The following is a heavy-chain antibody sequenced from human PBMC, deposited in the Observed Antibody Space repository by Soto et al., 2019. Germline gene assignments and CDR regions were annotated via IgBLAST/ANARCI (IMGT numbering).Heavy chain of an antibody. Sequence: QVQLQESGPGLVKPSQTLSLTCTVSGGSISSGGYYWSWIRQHPGKGLEWIGYIYYSGSTYYNPSLQRRVTISVDTSKSQFSLKLGSVTAADTAVYYCARDGGGSSGYYNYGFDYWGQGTLVTVSS. D-gene: IGHD3-22*01. CDR2: IYYSGST. J-gene: IGHJ4*02. CDR3: ARDGGGSSGYYNYGFDY. CDR1: GGSISSGGYY. V-gene: IGHV4-31*03.